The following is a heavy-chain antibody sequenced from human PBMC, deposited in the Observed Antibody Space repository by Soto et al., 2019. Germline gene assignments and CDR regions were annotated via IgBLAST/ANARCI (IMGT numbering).Heavy chain of an antibody. CDR1: GFTFSNYA. CDR3: TKANRYCSGANCFTFDY. CDR2: FSSGGGGT. J-gene: IGHJ4*02. D-gene: IGHD2-15*01. V-gene: IGHV3-23*01. Sequence: GGSLRLSCTASGFTFSNYAMSWVRQAPGKGLEWVSTFSSGGGGTYYADSVKGRFTISRDNSKNTLSLQTNSLRAEDTAVYYCTKANRYCSGANCFTFDYWGLGTLVTVS.